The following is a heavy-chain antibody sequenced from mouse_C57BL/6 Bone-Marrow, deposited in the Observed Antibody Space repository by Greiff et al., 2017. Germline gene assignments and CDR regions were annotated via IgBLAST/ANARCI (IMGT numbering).Heavy chain of an antibody. CDR3: ARYDEDAMDD. CDR1: GYTFTGYW. Sequence: QVQLQQSGAELMKPGASVKLSCKATGYTFTGYWSEWVKQQPRHGIEWIGEILPGSGSNNYNVKFKGKATFTADTSSNTAYMQLSSLTEEDSAIYYGARYDEDAMDDWGQGTSVTVSS. J-gene: IGHJ4*01. V-gene: IGHV1-9*01. CDR2: ILPGSGSN. D-gene: IGHD2-12*01.